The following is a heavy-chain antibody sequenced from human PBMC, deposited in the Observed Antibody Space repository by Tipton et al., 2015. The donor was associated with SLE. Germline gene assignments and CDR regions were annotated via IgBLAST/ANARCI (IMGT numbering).Heavy chain of an antibody. V-gene: IGHV3-30*18. Sequence: SLRLSCAASGFTFSSYGMHWVRQAPGKGLEWVAVISYDGSNKYYADSVKGRFTISRDNSKNTLYLQMNSLRAEDTAVYYCAKDRGPAGFWSGGFDPWGQGTLVTVSS. CDR1: GFTFSSYG. CDR2: ISYDGSNK. D-gene: IGHD3-3*01. J-gene: IGHJ5*02. CDR3: AKDRGPAGFWSGGFDP.